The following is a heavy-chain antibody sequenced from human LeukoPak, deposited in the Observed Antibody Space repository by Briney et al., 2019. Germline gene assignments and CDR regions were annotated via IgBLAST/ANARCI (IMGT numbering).Heavy chain of an antibody. CDR2: INPNSGGT. CDR1: GYTFTGYY. J-gene: IGHJ3*02. V-gene: IGHV1-2*02. CDR3: AREGPAAIDEAFDI. D-gene: IGHD2-2*02. Sequence: ASVKVSCKASGYTFTGYYMHWVRQAPGQGLEWMGWINPNSGGTNYAQKFQGRVTMTRDTSISTAYMELSRLRSGDAAVYYCAREGPAAIDEAFDIWGQGTMVTVSS.